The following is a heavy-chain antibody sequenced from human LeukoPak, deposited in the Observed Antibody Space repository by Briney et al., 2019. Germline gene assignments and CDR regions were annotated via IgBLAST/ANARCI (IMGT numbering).Heavy chain of an antibody. Sequence: SETLSLTCTVSGGSDSSSSYYWGWIRQPPGKGLEWIGSIYYSGSTYYNPSLKSRVSISVDTSKNQFSLKLSSVTAADTAVYYCARDRGAVAARDYYMDVWGEGTTVTISS. D-gene: IGHD2-15*01. CDR2: IYYSGST. CDR3: ARDRGAVAARDYYMDV. CDR1: GGSDSSSSYY. J-gene: IGHJ6*03. V-gene: IGHV4-39*07.